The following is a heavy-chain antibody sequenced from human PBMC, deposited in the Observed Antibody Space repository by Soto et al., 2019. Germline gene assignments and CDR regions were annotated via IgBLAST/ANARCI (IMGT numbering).Heavy chain of an antibody. CDR1: GASINSGGYY. V-gene: IGHV4-31*03. CDR2: IYFSGST. Sequence: SETLSLTCTVSGASINSGGYYSSWIRQLPGKGLEWIGYIYFSGSTYYNPSLESRVTISLDTSQNQFSLKLSSVTAADTAVYYCASGNAWEALLAYWGQGTLVTVSS. J-gene: IGHJ4*02. CDR3: ASGNAWEALLAY. D-gene: IGHD1-26*01.